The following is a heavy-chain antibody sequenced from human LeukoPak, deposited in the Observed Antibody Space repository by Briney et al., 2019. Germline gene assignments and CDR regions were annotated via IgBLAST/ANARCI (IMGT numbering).Heavy chain of an antibody. CDR1: GYTFTDHY. CDR3: AKCGNSGCHLIDY. J-gene: IGHJ4*02. V-gene: IGHV1-2*02. CDR2: ISPNSGSR. D-gene: IGHD5-12*01. Sequence: ASVKVSCKASGYTFTDHYIHWVRQAPGQGLEWMGWISPNSGSRIFAQKFQGRVTLTRDTSISTAYLELSRLAADDTAVYYCAKCGNSGCHLIDYWGQGTLVTVSS.